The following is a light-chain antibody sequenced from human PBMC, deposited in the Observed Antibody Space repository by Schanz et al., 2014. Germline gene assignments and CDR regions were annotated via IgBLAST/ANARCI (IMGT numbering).Light chain of an antibody. Sequence: IQMTQSPSSLSASVGDRVNITCRASQGIGDALGWYQQKPGQAPNLLIYAATHLRSGVPSRFSGSGSGTDFTLTISSLQPEDFATYFCLQDYTYSWTFGQGTMVDFK. J-gene: IGKJ1*01. V-gene: IGKV1-6*01. CDR2: AAT. CDR1: QGIGDA. CDR3: LQDYTYSWT.